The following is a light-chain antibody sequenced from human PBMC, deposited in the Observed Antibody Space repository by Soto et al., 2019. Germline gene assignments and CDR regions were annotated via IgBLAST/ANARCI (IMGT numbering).Light chain of an antibody. Sequence: DIQMTQSPSSLSASVRDRVTITCRASQSISSYLNWYQQKPGKAPKLLIYAASSLQSGVPSRFSGSGSGTDFTLTISSLQPEDFATYYCQQSYSTVWTFGQGTKVEIK. V-gene: IGKV1-39*01. CDR1: QSISSY. J-gene: IGKJ1*01. CDR3: QQSYSTVWT. CDR2: AAS.